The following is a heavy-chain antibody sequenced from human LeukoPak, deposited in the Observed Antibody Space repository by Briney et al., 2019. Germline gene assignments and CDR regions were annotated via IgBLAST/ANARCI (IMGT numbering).Heavy chain of an antibody. CDR3: AKVDSSSSIDY. CDR2: ITDSGGST. CDR1: GFTFSSYA. Sequence: GGSLRLSCAASGFTFSSYAMSWVRQAPGKGLEWVSGITDSGGSTYYADSVKGRFTISRDNSKNTLNLQMNSLRAEDTAVYYCAKVDSSSSIDYWGQGTRVTVSS. J-gene: IGHJ4*02. V-gene: IGHV3-23*01. D-gene: IGHD6-6*01.